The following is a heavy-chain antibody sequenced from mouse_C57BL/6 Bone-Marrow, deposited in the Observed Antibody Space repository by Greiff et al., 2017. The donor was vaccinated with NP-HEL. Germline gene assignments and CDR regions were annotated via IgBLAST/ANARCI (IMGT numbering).Heavy chain of an antibody. Sequence: VKLVESGAELVKPGASVKLSCKASGYTFTSYWMHWVKQRPGRGLEWIGRIDPNSGGTKYNEKFKSKATLTVDKPSSTAYMQLSSLTSEDSAVYYCARSTSYDYYAMDYWGQGTSVTVSS. J-gene: IGHJ4*01. CDR1: GYTFTSYW. V-gene: IGHV1-72*01. D-gene: IGHD5-5*01. CDR2: IDPNSGGT. CDR3: ARSTSYDYYAMDY.